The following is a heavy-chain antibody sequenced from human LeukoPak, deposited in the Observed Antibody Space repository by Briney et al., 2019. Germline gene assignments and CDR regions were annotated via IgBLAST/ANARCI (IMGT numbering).Heavy chain of an antibody. CDR1: GFTVSSDN. D-gene: IGHD2-2*01. CDR2: VYSGDDGT. CDR3: AKRSRGYYDY. V-gene: IGHV3-66*02. J-gene: IGHJ4*02. Sequence: GGSLRLSCAASGFTVSSDNMSWVRQTPGKGLEWVSVVYSGDDGTNYADSVRGRFTISRDDSKNTVYLQMNSLSVEDTGVYYCAKRSRGYYDYWGQGTLVTLSS.